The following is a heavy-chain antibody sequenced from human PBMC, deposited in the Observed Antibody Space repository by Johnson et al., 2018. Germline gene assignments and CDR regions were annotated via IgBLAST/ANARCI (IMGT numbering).Heavy chain of an antibody. D-gene: IGHD1-26*01. CDR1: GFTFSNYA. J-gene: IGHJ3*02. CDR3: FAGSARSNDGCDM. CDR2: ISSGDGTGI. V-gene: IGHV3-64*01. Sequence: VQLVESGGGLVQPGGSLRLSCAASGFTFSNYAMPWVRQAPGKRLEYVSGISSGDGTGIFYASSVKGRFTISRDNSKNMLYLQMGSLRAEDTAVYYCFAGSARSNDGCDMWGQGTMVTVSS.